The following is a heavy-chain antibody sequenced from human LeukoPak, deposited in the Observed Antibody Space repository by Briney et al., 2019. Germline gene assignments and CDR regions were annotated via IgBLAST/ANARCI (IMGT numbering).Heavy chain of an antibody. J-gene: IGHJ4*02. D-gene: IGHD3-3*01. Sequence: SETLSLTCTVSGGSISSSSHHWGWIRQPPGKGLEWIGSIYYSGSTYYNPSLKSRVTISVDTSKNQFSLKLSSVTAADTAVYYCASLRFLEWLPPDYWGQGTLVTVSS. CDR3: ASLRFLEWLPPDY. CDR1: GGSISSSSHH. V-gene: IGHV4-39*01. CDR2: IYYSGST.